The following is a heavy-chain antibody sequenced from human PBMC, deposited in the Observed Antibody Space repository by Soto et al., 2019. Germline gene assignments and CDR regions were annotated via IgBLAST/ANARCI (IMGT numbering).Heavy chain of an antibody. CDR2: ISADSGDT. J-gene: IGHJ4*02. D-gene: IGHD6-6*01. Sequence: ASVKVSCKASGYTFTSYGISWVRQAPGQGLEWMGWISADSGDTKYAQKFQGRVTMTTDTSTRTAYMELRSLRFDDSAVYYCARGGRYSSSSDLTYWGQGTLVTVSS. CDR3: ARGGRYSSSSDLTY. CDR1: GYTFTSYG. V-gene: IGHV1-18*01.